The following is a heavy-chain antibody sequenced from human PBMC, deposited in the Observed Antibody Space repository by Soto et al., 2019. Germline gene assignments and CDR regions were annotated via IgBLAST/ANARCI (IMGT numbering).Heavy chain of an antibody. CDR2: ISGSGGST. J-gene: IGHJ6*03. V-gene: IGHV3-23*01. D-gene: IGHD6-6*01. Sequence: GGSLRLSCAASGFTFSSYAMSWVRQAPGKGLEWVSAISGSGGSTYYADSVKGRFTISRHNSKNTLYLQMNSLRAEDTAVYYCARYSSSSYYYMDVWGKGTTVTVSS. CDR1: GFTFSSYA. CDR3: ARYSSSSYYYMDV.